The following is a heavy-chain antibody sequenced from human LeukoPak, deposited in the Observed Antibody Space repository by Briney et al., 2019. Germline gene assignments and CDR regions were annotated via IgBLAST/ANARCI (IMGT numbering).Heavy chain of an antibody. V-gene: IGHV4-39*01. D-gene: IGHD4-17*01. CDR3: ARHGPVTTLHWYFDL. CDR1: GGSISSSSYY. Sequence: PSETLSLTCTVSGGSISSSSYYWGWIRQPPGKGLEWIGSIYYSGSTYYNPSLKSRVTISVDTSKNQFSLKLSSVTAADTAVYYCARHGPVTTLHWYFDLWGRGTLVTVSS. J-gene: IGHJ2*01. CDR2: IYYSGST.